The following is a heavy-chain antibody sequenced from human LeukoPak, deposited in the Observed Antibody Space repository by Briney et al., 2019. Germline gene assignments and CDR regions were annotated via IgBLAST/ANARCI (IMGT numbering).Heavy chain of an antibody. D-gene: IGHD3-22*01. CDR1: GFTFDDYA. CDR2: ISWNSGSI. J-gene: IGHJ4*02. CDR3: AREGDYYDSSGYFDY. Sequence: GGSLRLSCAASGFTFDDYAMHWVRQAPGKGLEWVSGISWNSGSIGYVDSVKGRFTISRDNAKNSLYLQMNSLRAEDTAVYYCAREGDYYDSSGYFDYWGQGTLVTVSS. V-gene: IGHV3-9*01.